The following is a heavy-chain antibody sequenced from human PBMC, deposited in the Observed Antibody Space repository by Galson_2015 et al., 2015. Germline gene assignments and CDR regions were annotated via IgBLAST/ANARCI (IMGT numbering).Heavy chain of an antibody. J-gene: IGHJ5*02. V-gene: IGHV3-33*01. CDR2: IWYDGTHE. CDR3: ARGSGTSSRTNWFDP. Sequence: SLRLSCAVSGFNMKTFGFHWVRHAPGKGLEWVVGIWYDGTHEKYADSVKGRFSISRDDSKNTLFLQMNSLRAEDTAVYYCARGSGTSSRTNWFDPWGLGTLVTVSS. D-gene: IGHD2-2*01. CDR1: GFNMKTFG.